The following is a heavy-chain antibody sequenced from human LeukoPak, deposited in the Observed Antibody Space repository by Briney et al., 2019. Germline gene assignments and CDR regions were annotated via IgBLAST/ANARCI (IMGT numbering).Heavy chain of an antibody. V-gene: IGHV3-21*01. CDR2: ISSSSSYI. J-gene: IGHJ4*02. CDR3: AREAVWYCSSTSCDDY. D-gene: IGHD2-2*01. CDR1: GFTFSSYS. Sequence: KPGGSLRLSCAASGFTFSSYSMNWVRQAPGKGLEWVSSISSSSSYIYYADSVKGRLTISRDNAKNSLYLQMNSLRAEDTAVYYCAREAVWYCSSTSCDDYWGQGTLVTVSS.